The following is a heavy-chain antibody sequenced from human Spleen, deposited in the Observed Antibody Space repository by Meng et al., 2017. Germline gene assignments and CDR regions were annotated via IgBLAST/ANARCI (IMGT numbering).Heavy chain of an antibody. Sequence: QGQVVQSGAEVKKPGASVKVSCKASGYTFTNYDINWLRQPTGQGLEWMGWLNPNSGNTDYAQKFQGRVTITRSYSISTAYLDLSSLGSEDTAVYYCARGLGRSCSGTSCFDYYFDYWGQGTLVTVSS. V-gene: IGHV1-8*03. CDR2: LNPNSGNT. J-gene: IGHJ4*02. D-gene: IGHD2-2*01. CDR3: ARGLGRSCSGTSCFDYYFDY. CDR1: GYTFTNYD.